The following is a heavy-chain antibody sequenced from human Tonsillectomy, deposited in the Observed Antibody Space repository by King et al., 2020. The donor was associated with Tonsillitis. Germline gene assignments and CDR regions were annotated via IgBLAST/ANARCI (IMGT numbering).Heavy chain of an antibody. CDR3: ARGRSGLRGLNFDY. CDR2: IYYSGST. J-gene: IGHJ4*02. D-gene: IGHD5-12*01. V-gene: IGHV4-59*01. CDR1: GDSISSYY. Sequence: QLQESGPGLVEPSETLSLTCTVSGDSISSYYWSWIRQPPGKGLEWIGYIYYSGSTNYNPSLKSRVTITVDTSKNQFSLKLGSVTAADTAVYYCARGRSGLRGLNFDYWGQGTLVTVSS.